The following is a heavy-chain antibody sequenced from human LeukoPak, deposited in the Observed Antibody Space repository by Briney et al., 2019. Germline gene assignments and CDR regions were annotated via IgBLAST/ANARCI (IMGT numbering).Heavy chain of an antibody. CDR3: ARDLSVDSGSYGMDV. J-gene: IGHJ6*02. Sequence: GRSLRLSCAASGFTLSSYAMHLVRQAPGKGLGWVAVISYDGSNKYYADSVKGRFTISRDNSKNTLYLQMNSLRAEDTAVYYCARDLSVDSGSYGMDVWGQGTTVTVSS. D-gene: IGHD3/OR15-3a*01. CDR1: GFTLSSYA. V-gene: IGHV3-30-3*01. CDR2: ISYDGSNK.